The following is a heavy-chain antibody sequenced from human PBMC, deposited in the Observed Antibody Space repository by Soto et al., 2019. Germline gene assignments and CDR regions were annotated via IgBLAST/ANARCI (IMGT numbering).Heavy chain of an antibody. Sequence: QVQLQESGPGLVKPSQTLSLTCTVSGGSISSGGYYWSWIRQHPGKGLEWIGYIYYSGSTYYNPSLKSXXTXSXVTAKDQFSLKLSSVTAADTAVYYCAGSRDGYSMDVWGQGTTVTVSS. CDR1: GGSISSGGYY. J-gene: IGHJ6*02. CDR2: IYYSGST. D-gene: IGHD6-19*01. V-gene: IGHV4-31*03. CDR3: AGSRDGYSMDV.